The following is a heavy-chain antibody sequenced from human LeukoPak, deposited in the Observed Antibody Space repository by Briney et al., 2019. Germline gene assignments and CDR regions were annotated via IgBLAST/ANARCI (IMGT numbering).Heavy chain of an antibody. V-gene: IGHV4-59*10. CDR1: GGSFSGYY. CDR3: ARVRSGDFDY. D-gene: IGHD3-16*01. J-gene: IGHJ4*02. CDR2: IYTSGST. Sequence: SETLSLTCAVYGGSFSGYYWSWIRQPAGKGLEWVGRIYTSGSTNYNPSLKSRVTMSVDTSKNQFSLKLSSVTAADTAVYYCARVRSGDFDYWGQGTLVTVSS.